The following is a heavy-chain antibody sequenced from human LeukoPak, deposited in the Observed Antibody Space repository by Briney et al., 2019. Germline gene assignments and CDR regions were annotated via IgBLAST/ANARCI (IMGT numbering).Heavy chain of an antibody. V-gene: IGHV3-23*01. CDR2: IGAMGWVSLISGRGGET. CDR3: AQGGGGQALDN. J-gene: IGHJ4*02. D-gene: IGHD3-10*01. CDR1: GFTFSNYA. Sequence: GGSLRLSCAASGFTFSNYAMTWVRQAPGKGLEWVSSIGAMGWVSLISGRGGETYYADPVKGRFTISRDNAKNTVYLQMSSLRVGDTATYFCAQGGGGQALDNWGQGTLVTVSS.